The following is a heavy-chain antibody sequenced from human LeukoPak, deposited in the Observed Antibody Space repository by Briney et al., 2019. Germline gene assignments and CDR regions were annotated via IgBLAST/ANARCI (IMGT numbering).Heavy chain of an antibody. CDR3: ARCNRMVRGVDPFDY. Sequence: GASVKVSCKASGGTFSSYAISWVRQSPGQGLEWMGGIIPIFGTANYAQKFQGRVTITADESTSTAYMELSSLRSEDTAVYYCARCNRMVRGVDPFDYWGQGTLVTVSS. CDR1: GGTFSSYA. CDR2: IIPIFGTA. V-gene: IGHV1-69*13. J-gene: IGHJ4*02. D-gene: IGHD3-10*01.